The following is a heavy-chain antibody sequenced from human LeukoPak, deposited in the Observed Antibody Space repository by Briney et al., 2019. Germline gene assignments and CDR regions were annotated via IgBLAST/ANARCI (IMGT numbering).Heavy chain of an antibody. Sequence: ASVKVSCKASGGTFSSYAISWVRQAPGQGLEWMGGIIPIFGTANYAQKFQGRVTMTRDTSISTAYMELSRLRSDDTAVYHCAKDQGRGYTYGLYYFDYWGQGTLVTVSS. V-gene: IGHV1-69*05. CDR1: GGTFSSYA. CDR3: AKDQGRGYTYGLYYFDY. J-gene: IGHJ4*02. D-gene: IGHD5-18*01. CDR2: IIPIFGTA.